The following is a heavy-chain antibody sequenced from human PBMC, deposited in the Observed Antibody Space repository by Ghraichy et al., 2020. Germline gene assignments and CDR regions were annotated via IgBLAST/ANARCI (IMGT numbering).Heavy chain of an antibody. CDR2: IVGNGDST. D-gene: IGHD3-22*01. CDR1: GFTFSSYA. Sequence: GGSLRLSCAASGFTFSSYALSWVRQVPGKELEWVSAIVGNGDSTSYADSVKGRFTISRDNSEKTLFLQMNSLRAEDTAVYYCAKEGVLSMIVAYFDNWGQGTLVTVFS. V-gene: IGHV3-23*01. CDR3: AKEGVLSMIVAYFDN. J-gene: IGHJ4*02.